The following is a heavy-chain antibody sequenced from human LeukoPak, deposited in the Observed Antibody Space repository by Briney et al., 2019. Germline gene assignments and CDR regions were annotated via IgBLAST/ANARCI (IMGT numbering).Heavy chain of an antibody. CDR3: ARLRGVYSGYDSV. CDR2: INHSGST. D-gene: IGHD5-12*01. CDR1: GFTFSTYW. Sequence: GSLRLSCAASGFTFSTYWMAWIRQPPGKGLEWIGEINHSGSTNYNPSLKSRVTISVDTSKNQFSLKLSSVTAADTAVYYCARLRGVYSGYDSVWGKGTTVTVSS. J-gene: IGHJ6*04. V-gene: IGHV4-34*01.